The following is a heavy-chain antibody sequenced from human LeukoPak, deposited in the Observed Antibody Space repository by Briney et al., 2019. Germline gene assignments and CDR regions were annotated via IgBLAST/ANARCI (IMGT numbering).Heavy chain of an antibody. CDR2: IWYDGSNK. CDR3: AKAASQKKNSRSGSYYDY. V-gene: IGHV3-33*06. J-gene: IGHJ4*02. Sequence: PGRSLRLSCAASGFTFSSCGMHWVRQAPGKGLEWVAVIWYDGSNKYYADSVKGRFTISRDNSKNTLYLQMNSLRAEDTAVYYCAKAASQKKNSRSGSYYDYWGQGTLVTVSS. D-gene: IGHD1-26*01. CDR1: GFTFSSCG.